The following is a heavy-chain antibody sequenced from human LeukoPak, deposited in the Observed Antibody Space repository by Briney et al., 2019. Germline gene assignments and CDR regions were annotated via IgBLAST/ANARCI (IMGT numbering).Heavy chain of an antibody. CDR2: ICPDDSDT. J-gene: IGHJ4*02. CDR3: ARFAVAGTDYFDY. CDR1: GYSFSFYW. Sequence: GESLKISCRGSGYSFSFYWIAWVRQMPGKGLQWMGIICPDDSDTRYGPSFQGQVTISADKSISTAYLQWSSLKASDTAMFYCARFAVAGTDYFDYWGQGTLVTVSS. V-gene: IGHV5-51*01. D-gene: IGHD6-19*01.